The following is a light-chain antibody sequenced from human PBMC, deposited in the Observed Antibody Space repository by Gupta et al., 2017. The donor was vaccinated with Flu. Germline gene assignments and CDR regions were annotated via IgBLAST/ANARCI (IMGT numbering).Light chain of an antibody. Sequence: EIVLPQSPSTLSLSPGERATLSCRASQSGSGYLAWYQQKPGQAPGLLIYNVSNRAMGSGDRFRGSGGGTDFNLTISSRELEDFEVYNCQGRDSGPPSFTFGHGTKVDI. CDR1: QSGSGY. V-gene: IGKV3-11*01. J-gene: IGKJ3*01. CDR2: NVS. CDR3: QGRDSGPPSFT.